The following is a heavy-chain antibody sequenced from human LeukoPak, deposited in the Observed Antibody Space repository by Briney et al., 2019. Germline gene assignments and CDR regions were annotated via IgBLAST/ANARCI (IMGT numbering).Heavy chain of an antibody. CDR2: TYYRSKWYY. J-gene: IGHJ4*02. V-gene: IGHV6-1*01. CDR3: ARFSIGAAAGHFDY. D-gene: IGHD6-13*01. Sequence: SQTLSLTCAISGDRVSTNSATWNWIRQSPSRGLEWLGRTYYRSKWYYEYPLSVKSRITIDPDTSTNQLSLQLKFVTPEDTAVFYCARFSIGAAAGHFDYWGQGTLVTVSS. CDR1: GDRVSTNSAT.